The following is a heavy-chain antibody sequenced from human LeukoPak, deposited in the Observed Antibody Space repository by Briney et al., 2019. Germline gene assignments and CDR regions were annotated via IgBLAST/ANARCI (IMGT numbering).Heavy chain of an antibody. Sequence: PSETLSLTCAVYGGSFSGYYWSWIRQSPGRGLEWIGEVHQSGSSDYNSSLKSQVSISIDTSKNQFSLKLTSVTAADTAVYYCARQTGSGLFILPGGQGTLVTVSS. J-gene: IGHJ4*02. D-gene: IGHD3/OR15-3a*01. V-gene: IGHV4-34*01. CDR2: VHQSGSS. CDR3: ARQTGSGLFILP. CDR1: GGSFSGYY.